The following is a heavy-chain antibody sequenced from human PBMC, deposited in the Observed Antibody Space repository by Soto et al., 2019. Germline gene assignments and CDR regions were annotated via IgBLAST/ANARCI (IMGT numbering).Heavy chain of an antibody. CDR2: IDPSDSYT. Sequence: PGESLKISCKGSGYSFTSYWISWVRQMPGKGLEWMGRIDPSDSYTNYSPSFQGHVTISADESISTAYLQWSSLKASDTAMYYCASVEMATKPVYYYYGMDVWGQGTTVTVSS. D-gene: IGHD5-12*01. CDR1: GYSFTSYW. J-gene: IGHJ6*02. CDR3: ASVEMATKPVYYYYGMDV. V-gene: IGHV5-10-1*01.